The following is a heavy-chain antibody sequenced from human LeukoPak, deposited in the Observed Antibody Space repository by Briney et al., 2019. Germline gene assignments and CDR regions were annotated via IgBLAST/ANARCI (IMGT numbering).Heavy chain of an antibody. V-gene: IGHV4-59*08. J-gene: IGHJ4*02. CDR2: IYYSGST. CDR3: AKHGGYYYDSSGYYFDY. CDR1: GXSISSYY. D-gene: IGHD3-22*01. Sequence: SETLSLTCTVSGXSISSYYWSWIRQPPGKGLEWIGYIYYSGSTNYNPSLKSRVTISVDTSKNQFSLKLSSVTAADTAVYYCAKHGGYYYDSSGYYFDYWGQGTLVTVSS.